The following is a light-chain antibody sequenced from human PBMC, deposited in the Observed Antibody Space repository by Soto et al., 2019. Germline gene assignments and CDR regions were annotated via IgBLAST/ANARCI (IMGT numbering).Light chain of an antibody. Sequence: QSALTQPASVSGSPGQSITISCTGTSSDVGGYNYVSWYQQHPGKAPKLMIYDVSNRPSGVSNRFSGSKSGNTASLTISGLHAEYEADYYCSSYTSSSIVVFGGGTKLTVL. CDR1: SSDVGGYNY. CDR2: DVS. CDR3: SSYTSSSIVV. J-gene: IGLJ2*01. V-gene: IGLV2-14*01.